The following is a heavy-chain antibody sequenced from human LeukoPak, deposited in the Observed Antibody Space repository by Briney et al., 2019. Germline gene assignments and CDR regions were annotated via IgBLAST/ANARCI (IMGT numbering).Heavy chain of an antibody. D-gene: IGHD6-19*01. CDR1: GFTVSSNY. CDR3: ASSGVFPHNPLDY. V-gene: IGHV3-53*01. CDR2: IYSGGST. Sequence: GGSLRLSCAASGFTVSSNYMSWVRQAPGKGLEWVSVIYSGGSTYYADSVKGRFTISRDNSKNTLYLQMNSLRAEDTAVYYCASSGVFPHNPLDYWGQGTLVTVSS. J-gene: IGHJ4*02.